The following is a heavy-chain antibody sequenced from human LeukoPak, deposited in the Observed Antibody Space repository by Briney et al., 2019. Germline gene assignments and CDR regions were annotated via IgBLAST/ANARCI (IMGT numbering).Heavy chain of an antibody. Sequence: SETLSLTCAVYGGSFSGYYWSWICQPPGKGLEWIGEINHSGSTNYNPSLKSRVTISVDTSKNQFSLKLSSVTAADTAVYYCARGGAGYCSSTSCRRGYSYGIYDYWGQGTLVTVSS. V-gene: IGHV4-34*01. CDR3: ARGGAGYCSSTSCRRGYSYGIYDY. CDR2: INHSGST. CDR1: GGSFSGYY. J-gene: IGHJ4*02. D-gene: IGHD2-2*01.